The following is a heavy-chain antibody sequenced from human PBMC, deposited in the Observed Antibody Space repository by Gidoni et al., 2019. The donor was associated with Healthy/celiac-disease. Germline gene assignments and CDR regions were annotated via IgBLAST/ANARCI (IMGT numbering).Heavy chain of an antibody. V-gene: IGHV4-61*02. D-gene: IGHD2-15*01. CDR2: IYTSGST. J-gene: IGHJ6*02. Sequence: QVQLQESGPGLVKPSQTLSLTCTVTGGSISSGSSYWSWHRQPAGTGLEWIGRIYTSGSTNYNPSLKSRVTISVDTSKNQFSLKLSSVTAADTAVYYCAREYCSGGSCYSWGYYYYGMDVWGQGTTVTVSS. CDR1: GGSISSGSSY. CDR3: AREYCSGGSCYSWGYYYYGMDV.